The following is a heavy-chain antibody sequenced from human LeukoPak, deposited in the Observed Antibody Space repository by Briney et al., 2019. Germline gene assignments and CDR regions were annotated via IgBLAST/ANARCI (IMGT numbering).Heavy chain of an antibody. CDR3: ARGVVIAPQTFDY. CDR2: IYYSGST. CDR1: GESISGFY. V-gene: IGHV4-59*01. J-gene: IGHJ4*02. D-gene: IGHD2-21*01. Sequence: SETLSLTCTVSGESISGFYSTWVRQPPGKGLEWSGYIYYSGSTNYNPSLKSRVTISVDTSKNQFSLKLSSVTAADTAVYYCARGVVIAPQTFDYWGQGTLVTVSS.